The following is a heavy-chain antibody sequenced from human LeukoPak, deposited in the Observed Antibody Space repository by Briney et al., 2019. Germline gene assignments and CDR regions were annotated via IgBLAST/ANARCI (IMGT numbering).Heavy chain of an antibody. D-gene: IGHD1-14*01. J-gene: IGHJ3*01. Sequence: GGSLRLSCAASGFTFSSYAMTWVRQAPGKGLEWVSTISGSGGITHYTDPVKGRFTISRDNARNTLSLQMNSLTIEDTAVYYCVVVVEPPDSDGFDVWGQGTMITVSS. CDR3: VVVVEPPDSDGFDV. CDR2: ISGSGGIT. V-gene: IGHV3-23*01. CDR1: GFTFSSYA.